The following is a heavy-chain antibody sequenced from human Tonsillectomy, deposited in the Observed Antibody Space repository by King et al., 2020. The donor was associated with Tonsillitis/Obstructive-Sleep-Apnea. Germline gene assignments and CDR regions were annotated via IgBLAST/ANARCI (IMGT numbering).Heavy chain of an antibody. CDR3: AREITTDAFDT. D-gene: IGHD3-3*01. V-gene: IGHV4-34*01. CDR2: IDHSGST. J-gene: IGHJ3*02. CDR1: GGSFSGYY. Sequence: VQLQQWGAGLLKPSETLSLTCAVYGGSFSGYYWSWIRQPPGKGLEWIGEIDHSGSTNYNPSLKSRVTISADTSKTQFSLKLSSVTAADTAVYYCAREITTDAFDTWGQGTMVTVSS.